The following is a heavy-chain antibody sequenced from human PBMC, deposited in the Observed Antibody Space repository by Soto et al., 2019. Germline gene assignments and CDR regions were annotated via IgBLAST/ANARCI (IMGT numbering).Heavy chain of an antibody. CDR1: GYTFTSYD. CDR2: MNPNSGNT. CDR3: ARGQYSSGWYGHYYYGMDV. Sequence: QVQLVQSGAEVKKPGASVKVSCKASGYTFTSYDINWVRQATGQGLEWMGWMNPNSGNTGYAQKFQGRVTMTRNTYISTAYMELSSLRSEDTAVYYCARGQYSSGWYGHYYYGMDVWGQGTTVTVSS. D-gene: IGHD6-19*01. J-gene: IGHJ6*02. V-gene: IGHV1-8*01.